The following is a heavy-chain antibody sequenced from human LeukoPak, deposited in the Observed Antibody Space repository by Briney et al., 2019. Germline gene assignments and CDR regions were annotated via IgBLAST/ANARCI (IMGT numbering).Heavy chain of an antibody. J-gene: IGHJ4*02. Sequence: GGSLRLSCAASGFTFSNYAMHWARQAPGKGLEWVSYISRNSYTNYSDSVKGRFTISRDNAKNSLYLQMASLRAEDTAVYYCARMGIAAVGAYYFDYWGQGTLVAVSS. CDR3: ARMGIAAVGAYYFDY. V-gene: IGHV3-21*05. D-gene: IGHD6-13*01. CDR1: GFTFSNYA. CDR2: ISRNSYT.